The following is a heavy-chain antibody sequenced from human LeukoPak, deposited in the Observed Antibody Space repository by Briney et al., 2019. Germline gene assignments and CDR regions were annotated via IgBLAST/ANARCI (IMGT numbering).Heavy chain of an antibody. J-gene: IGHJ4*02. V-gene: IGHV3-74*01. CDR1: GFTFSNYW. Sequence: GGSLRLSCEASGFTFSNYWMHWVRQAPGKGLVWVSRINSDGSSTTYADSVKGRFTISRDNSNNTLYLQMNSLRAEDTAVYYCARVEASGYDYGAFDYWGQGTLVTVSS. CDR2: INSDGSST. CDR3: ARVEASGYDYGAFDY. D-gene: IGHD5-12*01.